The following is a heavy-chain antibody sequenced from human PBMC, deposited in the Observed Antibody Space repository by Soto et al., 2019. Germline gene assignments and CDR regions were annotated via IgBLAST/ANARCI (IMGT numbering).Heavy chain of an antibody. CDR1: GYTFTTYG. CDR2: ISAYNGNT. J-gene: IGHJ4*02. Sequence: QVQLVQSGAEMKQPGASVKVSCKASGYTFTTYGISWVRQAPGQGLEWMGWISAYNGNTHYAQKLQGRVTMTTDTSTSTAYVELRSLRSDDTAVYYCAREHFPSTYYSFDYWGQGTLVTVSS. CDR3: AREHFPSTYYSFDY. V-gene: IGHV1-18*04. D-gene: IGHD1-26*01.